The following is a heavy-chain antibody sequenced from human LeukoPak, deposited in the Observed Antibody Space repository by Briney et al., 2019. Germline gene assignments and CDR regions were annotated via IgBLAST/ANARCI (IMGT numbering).Heavy chain of an antibody. J-gene: IGHJ5*02. V-gene: IGHV1-18*01. Sequence: SAYNGNTNYAQKLQGRVTMTTDTSTSTAYMELRSLRSDDTAVYYCARDLPGYCSSTSCDDPWGQGTLVTVSS. CDR3: ARDLPGYCSSTSCDDP. D-gene: IGHD2-2*01. CDR2: SAYNGNT.